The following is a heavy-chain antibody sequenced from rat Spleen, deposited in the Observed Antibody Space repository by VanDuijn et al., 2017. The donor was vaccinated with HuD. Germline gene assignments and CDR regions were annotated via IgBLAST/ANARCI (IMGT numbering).Heavy chain of an antibody. V-gene: IGHV5-19*01. CDR2: INPGGYNT. CDR3: ASQRTMID. D-gene: IGHD1-12*01. Sequence: EVQLVESGGGLVQPGRSLKLSCAASGFTFSNYGMHWIRQAPTKGLEWVASINPGGYNTYYRDSVKGRFTISRDNAKSTLYLQMNSLRSEDTATYYCASQRTMIDWGQGVMVTVSS. J-gene: IGHJ2*01. CDR1: GFTFSNYG.